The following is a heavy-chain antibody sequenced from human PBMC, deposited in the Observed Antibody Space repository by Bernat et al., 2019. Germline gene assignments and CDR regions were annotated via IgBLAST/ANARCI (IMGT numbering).Heavy chain of an antibody. CDR3: ASATVGAAADN. CDR1: GFTFSSYG. V-gene: IGHV3-30*03. CDR2: ISYDGSNK. D-gene: IGHD6-13*01. J-gene: IGHJ4*02. Sequence: QVQLVESGGGVVQPGRSLRLSCAASGFTFSSYGMHWVRQAPGKGLEWGAVISYDGSNKYYADSVKGRFTISRDNSKNTLYLQMNSLRAEDTAVYYCASATVGAAADNWGQGTLVTVSS.